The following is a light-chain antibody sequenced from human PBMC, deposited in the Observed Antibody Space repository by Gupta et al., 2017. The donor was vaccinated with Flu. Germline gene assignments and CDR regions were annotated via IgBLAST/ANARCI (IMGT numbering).Light chain of an antibody. J-gene: IGKJ5*01. CDR2: DAS. CDR1: QSVSSY. V-gene: IGKV3-11*01. Sequence: EVVLTQSPATLSLSPGERATLSCRTSQSVSSYLAWYQQKPGQAPRLLIYDASNRATGIPARFSGSGSGTDFTLTISSLGPEDFAVYYCQQRQYWPPITFGQGTRLEIK. CDR3: QQRQYWPPIT.